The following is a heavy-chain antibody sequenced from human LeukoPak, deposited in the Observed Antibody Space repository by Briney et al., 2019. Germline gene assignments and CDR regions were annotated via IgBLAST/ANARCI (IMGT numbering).Heavy chain of an antibody. J-gene: IGHJ3*01. Sequence: SETLSLTCTVSGAYISNYYWTWVRQTAAQGLEWIGRLHASEGTIYNPSLKSRVTMSLDTSKDQMSLTLTSVTAADSAIYYCASLSSGGGFDVWGQGTVVTVSS. D-gene: IGHD3-22*01. V-gene: IGHV4-4*07. CDR2: LHASEGT. CDR3: ASLSSGGGFDV. CDR1: GAYISNYY.